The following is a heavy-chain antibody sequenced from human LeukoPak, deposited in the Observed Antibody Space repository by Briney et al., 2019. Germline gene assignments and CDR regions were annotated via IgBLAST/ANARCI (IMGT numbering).Heavy chain of an antibody. CDR3: ARGSCSSTSCYEGYFDY. D-gene: IGHD2-2*01. Sequence: PSETLSLTCAVYGGSFSGYYWSWIRQPPGKGLEWIGEINHSGSTNYNPSLKSRVTISVDTSKNQFSLKLSSVTAADTAMYYCARGSCSSTSCYEGYFDYWGQGTLVTVSS. V-gene: IGHV4-34*01. J-gene: IGHJ4*02. CDR2: INHSGST. CDR1: GGSFSGYY.